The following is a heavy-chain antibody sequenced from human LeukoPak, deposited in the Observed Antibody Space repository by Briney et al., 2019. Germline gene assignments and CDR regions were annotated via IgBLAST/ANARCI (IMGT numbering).Heavy chain of an antibody. CDR3: ARDLRTIAAVNAFDI. D-gene: IGHD6-13*01. V-gene: IGHV1-2*02. J-gene: IGHJ3*02. CDR1: GYTFTGYY. Sequence: AASVKVSCKASGYTFTGYYIHWVRQAPGQGLEWMGGISPNSGATNYAQRFQGRVTMTRDTSISTAYMELRSLSSDDTAVYYCARDLRTIAAVNAFDIWGQGTMVTVSS. CDR2: ISPNSGAT.